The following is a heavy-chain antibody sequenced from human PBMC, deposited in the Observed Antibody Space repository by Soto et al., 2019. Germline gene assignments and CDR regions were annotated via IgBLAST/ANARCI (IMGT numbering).Heavy chain of an antibody. Sequence: ASLKVSCKASGYTFTSYYMHWVRQAPGQGLEWMGIINPSGGSTSYPQKFQGRVTMTRDTSTSTVYMELSSLRSEDTAVYYCARGRSITMIVVVSLDCWGQGTLVTVSS. CDR2: INPSGGST. V-gene: IGHV1-46*01. D-gene: IGHD3-22*01. CDR3: ARGRSITMIVVVSLDC. CDR1: GYTFTSYY. J-gene: IGHJ4*02.